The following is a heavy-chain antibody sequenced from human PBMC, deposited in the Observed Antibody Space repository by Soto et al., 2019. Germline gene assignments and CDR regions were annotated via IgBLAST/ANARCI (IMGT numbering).Heavy chain of an antibody. CDR1: GGSISSSNW. J-gene: IGHJ4*02. CDR2: IYHSGRT. V-gene: IGHV4-4*02. D-gene: IGHD3-10*01. Sequence: QVQLQESGPGLVKPSGTLSLTCAVSGGSISSSNWWSWVRQPPGKGLEWIGEIYHSGRTTYNPSLQSRLTIAVEEFKNQFALRVSSVTAADTAVYYFERDPQYYYCSESSFFFDYWCQGTLVTVCS. CDR3: ERDPQYYYCSESSFFFDY.